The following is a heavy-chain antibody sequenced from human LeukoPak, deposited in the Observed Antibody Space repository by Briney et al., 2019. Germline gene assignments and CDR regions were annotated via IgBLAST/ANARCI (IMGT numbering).Heavy chain of an antibody. CDR1: GFDFSTYA. J-gene: IGHJ5*02. V-gene: IGHV3-21*01. Sequence: GGSLRLSCAASGFDFSTYAINWVRQAPGKGLEWVSSISTMSNYIFYGDSVEGRFTISRDNAKNSVYLQMNSLRPEDTAVYYCSRDRLGGLDLWGQGTLVTVSS. D-gene: IGHD5-12*01. CDR2: ISTMSNYI. CDR3: SRDRLGGLDL.